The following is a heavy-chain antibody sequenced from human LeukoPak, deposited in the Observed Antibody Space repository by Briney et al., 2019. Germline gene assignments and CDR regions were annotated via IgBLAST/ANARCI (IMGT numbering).Heavy chain of an antibody. CDR3: ARYSLTYAFDI. CDR1: TFTFWSSW. J-gene: IGHJ3*02. Sequence: PGGSLRLSCAASTFTFWSSWMSWVRQAPGKGLEWVATIKQDGSEKFYVDSVKGRFTISRDNAKKSLSLQMNSLGAEDTAVYYCARYSLTYAFDIWGQGTMVIVSS. D-gene: IGHD2-15*01. V-gene: IGHV3-7*01. CDR2: IKQDGSEK.